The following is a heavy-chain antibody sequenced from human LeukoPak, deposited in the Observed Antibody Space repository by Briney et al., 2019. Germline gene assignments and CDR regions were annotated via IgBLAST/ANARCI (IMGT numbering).Heavy chain of an antibody. J-gene: IGHJ4*02. CDR3: AKVTRLGEYYFDY. CDR2: IRYDGNNK. CDR1: GFTFSNYG. D-gene: IGHD3-16*01. V-gene: IGHV3-30*02. Sequence: GGSLRLSCGASGFTFSNYGMLWVRQAPGKGLDWVAFIRYDGNNKLYADSVKGRFTISRDNSKNTLYLQMNSLRAEDTAVYYCAKVTRLGEYYFDYWGQGTLVTVSS.